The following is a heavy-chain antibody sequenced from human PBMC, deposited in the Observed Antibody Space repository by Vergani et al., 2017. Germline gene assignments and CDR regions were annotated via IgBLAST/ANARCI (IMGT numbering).Heavy chain of an antibody. CDR2: IYSGGST. J-gene: IGHJ6*02. D-gene: IGHD3-10*02. Sequence: EVDLVESGGGLAQPGGSLRLSCEASGITFWKFGMHWVRQGPGKGLEWVSGIYSGGSTYYADSVKGRFTISRDNSKNTLYLQMNSLRAEDTAVYYCARDIPPRFGESYGMDVWGQGTTVTVSS. V-gene: IGHV3-66*02. CDR1: GITFWKFG. CDR3: ARDIPPRFGESYGMDV.